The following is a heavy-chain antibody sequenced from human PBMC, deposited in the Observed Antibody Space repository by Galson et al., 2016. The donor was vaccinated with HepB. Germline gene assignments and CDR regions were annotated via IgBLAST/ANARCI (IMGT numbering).Heavy chain of an antibody. CDR2: ISDSEST. Sequence: LSLTCTVSGGSVSSASHYWSWVRQPTGKGLEWIGYISDSESTNYNPSLKGRVTISLDRSKNQFSLRLNSVIAADTAVYYCAKDEGFYNGMDFWGQGTTVTVSS. D-gene: IGHD2-2*02. CDR3: AKDEGFYNGMDF. V-gene: IGHV4-61*01. CDR1: GGSVSSASHY. J-gene: IGHJ6*02.